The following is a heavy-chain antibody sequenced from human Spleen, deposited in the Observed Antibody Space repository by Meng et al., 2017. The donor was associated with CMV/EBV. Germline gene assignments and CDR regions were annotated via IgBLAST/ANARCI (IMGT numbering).Heavy chain of an antibody. Sequence: SLRLSCAASGISVPNSYMSWVRQAPGKALEWVSVLYSDASTYYADSVQGRFTISRDNSKNTLYLQMNSLTAEDTAVYYCVKDMNPDYWGQGTLVTVSS. CDR2: LYSDAST. J-gene: IGHJ4*02. CDR3: VKDMNPDY. CDR1: GISVPNSY. V-gene: IGHV3-53*01.